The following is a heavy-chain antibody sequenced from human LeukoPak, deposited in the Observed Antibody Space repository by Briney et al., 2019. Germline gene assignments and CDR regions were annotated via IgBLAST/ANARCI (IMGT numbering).Heavy chain of an antibody. V-gene: IGHV4-34*01. J-gene: IGHJ6*02. CDR1: GGSFSGYY. CDR2: INHSGST. D-gene: IGHD3-9*01. CDR3: ARYYDILTGPEGNYYYGMDV. Sequence: SETLSLTCAVYGGSFSGYYWSWIRQPPGKGLEWIGEINHSGSTNYNPSLKSRVTISVDTSENQFSLKLSSVTAADTAVYYCARYYDILTGPEGNYYYGMDVWGQGTTVTVSS.